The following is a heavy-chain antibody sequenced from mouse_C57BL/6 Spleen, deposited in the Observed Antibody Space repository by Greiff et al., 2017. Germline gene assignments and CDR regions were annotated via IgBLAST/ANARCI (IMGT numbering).Heavy chain of an antibody. CDR2: IDPSDSET. Sequence: QVQLQQSGAELVRPGSSVKLSCKASGYTFTSYWMHWVKQRPIQGLEWIGNIDPSDSETHYNQKFKDKATLTVDKSSSTAYMQLSSLTSEDSAVYYCARGDYDGDYYAMDYWGQGTSVTVSS. V-gene: IGHV1-52*01. D-gene: IGHD2-4*01. CDR3: ARGDYDGDYYAMDY. J-gene: IGHJ4*01. CDR1: GYTFTSYW.